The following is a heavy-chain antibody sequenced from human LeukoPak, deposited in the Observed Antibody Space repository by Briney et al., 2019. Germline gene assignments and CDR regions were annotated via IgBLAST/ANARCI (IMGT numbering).Heavy chain of an antibody. Sequence: GGSLRLSCAASGFTFSSYWMHWVRQAPGKGLEWVSAISGSGGSTYYADSVKGRFTISRDNSKNTLYLQMNSLRAEDTAVYYCAKVYDSSGLPQYYFDYWGQGTLVTVSS. J-gene: IGHJ4*02. CDR2: ISGSGGST. V-gene: IGHV3-23*01. CDR3: AKVYDSSGLPQYYFDY. D-gene: IGHD3-22*01. CDR1: GFTFSSYW.